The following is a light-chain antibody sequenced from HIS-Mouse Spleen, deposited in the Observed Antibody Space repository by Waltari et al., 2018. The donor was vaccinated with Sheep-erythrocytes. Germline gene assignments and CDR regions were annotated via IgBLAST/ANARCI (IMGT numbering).Light chain of an antibody. V-gene: IGLV3-1*01. J-gene: IGLJ1*01. CDR3: QAWDSSIYV. Sequence: SYELTQPPSVSVSQGQTASITCSGDKLGDKYACWYQQKPGQSPVLVIYQDSKRPSGIPERFSGSNSGNTATLTISGTQAMDEADYYCQAWDSSIYVFGTGTKVTVL. CDR2: QDS. CDR1: KLGDKY.